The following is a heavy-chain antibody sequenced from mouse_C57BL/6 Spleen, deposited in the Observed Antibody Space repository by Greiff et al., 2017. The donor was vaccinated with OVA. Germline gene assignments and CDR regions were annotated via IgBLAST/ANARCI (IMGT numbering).Heavy chain of an antibody. V-gene: IGHV1-78*01. CDR2: IYPRDGST. D-gene: IGHD2-3*01. J-gene: IGHJ4*01. Sequence: VQLQQSDAELVKPGASVKISCKVSGYTFTDHTIHWMKQRPEQGLEWIGYIYPRDGSTKYNEKFKGKATLTADKSSSTAYMQLNSLTSEDSAVYFCASPIDGYYDYYAMDYWGQGTSVTVSS. CDR3: ASPIDGYYDYYAMDY. CDR1: GYTFTDHT.